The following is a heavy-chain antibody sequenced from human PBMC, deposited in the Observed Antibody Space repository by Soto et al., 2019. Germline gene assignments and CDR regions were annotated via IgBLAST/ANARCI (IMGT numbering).Heavy chain of an antibody. D-gene: IGHD2-8*01. Sequence: GVPQLHCWTVAECTCISYAVRWIRQDQWKGIELVSSISLDGTNTYYGVSVKGRFTISRDNAKNCLYLQMNSLRDDDTAVYYCARDRDAYCSKGVCSGPYLDYWGRGTLVTVFS. CDR3: ARDRDAYCSKGVCSGPYLDY. CDR1: ECTCISYA. J-gene: IGHJ4*02. V-gene: IGHV3-64*02. CDR2: ISLDGTNT.